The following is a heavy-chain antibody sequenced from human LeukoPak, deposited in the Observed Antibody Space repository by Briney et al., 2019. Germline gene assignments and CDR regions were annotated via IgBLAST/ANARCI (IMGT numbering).Heavy chain of an antibody. D-gene: IGHD3-3*01. CDR2: INSDGSST. CDR3: ARDLTIFGVVTWDYYYGMDV. Sequence: GGSLRLSCAASGFTFSSYWMHWVRQAPGKGLVWVSRINSDGSSTSYADSVKGRFTISRDNAKTTLYLQMNTLRAEDTAVYYCARDLTIFGVVTWDYYYGMDVWGQGTTVTVSS. CDR1: GFTFSSYW. V-gene: IGHV3-74*01. J-gene: IGHJ6*02.